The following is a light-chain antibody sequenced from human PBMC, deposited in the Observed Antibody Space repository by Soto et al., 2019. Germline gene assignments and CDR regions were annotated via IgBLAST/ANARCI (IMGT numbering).Light chain of an antibody. V-gene: IGKV3D-15*01. CDR2: GAS. Sequence: EIVMTQSPATLSVSPGERATLSCRASQDVSSNLAWYQQKPGQAPSLLIYGASTRATSIPARFSGSGSGTDFTLTISSLQPEDFAVYYCQQDYNLPPITFGQGTRLEIK. J-gene: IGKJ5*01. CDR3: QQDYNLPPIT. CDR1: QDVSSN.